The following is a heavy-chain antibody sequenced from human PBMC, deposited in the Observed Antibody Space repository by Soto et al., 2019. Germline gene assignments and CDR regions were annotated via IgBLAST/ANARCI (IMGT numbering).Heavy chain of an antibody. CDR3: TTAVVPAANGMDV. CDR2: IKSKTDGGTT. CDR1: GFTFSNAW. Sequence: EVQLVESGGGLVKPGGSLRLSCAASGFTFSNAWMNWVRQAPGKGLEWVGRIKSKTDGGTTDYAAPVKGRFTISRDDSKNTLYLQMNSLKTEDTAVYYCTTAVVPAANGMDVWGQGTTVTVSS. V-gene: IGHV3-15*07. D-gene: IGHD2-2*01. J-gene: IGHJ6*02.